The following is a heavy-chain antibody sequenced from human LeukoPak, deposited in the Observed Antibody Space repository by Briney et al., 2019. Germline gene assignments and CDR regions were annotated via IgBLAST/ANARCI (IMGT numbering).Heavy chain of an antibody. CDR1: GYSISSGYY. V-gene: IGHV4-61*01. CDR3: ARATTVVTVFDY. Sequence: SETLSLTCTVSGYSISSGYYWGWIRQPPGKGLEWIGYIYYSGSTNYNPSLKSRVTISVDTSKNQFSLKLSSVTAADTAVYYCARATTVVTVFDYWGQGTLVTVSS. J-gene: IGHJ4*02. CDR2: IYYSGST. D-gene: IGHD4-23*01.